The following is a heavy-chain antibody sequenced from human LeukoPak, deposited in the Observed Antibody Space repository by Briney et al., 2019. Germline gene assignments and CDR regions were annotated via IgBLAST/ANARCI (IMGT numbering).Heavy chain of an antibody. CDR3: ARDRGYSGYAHGY. V-gene: IGHV3-48*01. CDR2: ISSSSSTI. CDR1: GFTFSSYS. J-gene: IGHJ4*02. D-gene: IGHD5-12*01. Sequence: GGSLRLSRAASGFTFSSYSMNWVRQAPGKGLEWVSYISSSSSTIYYADSVKGRFTISRDNAKNSLYLQMNSLRAEDTAVYYCARDRGYSGYAHGYWGQGTLVTVSS.